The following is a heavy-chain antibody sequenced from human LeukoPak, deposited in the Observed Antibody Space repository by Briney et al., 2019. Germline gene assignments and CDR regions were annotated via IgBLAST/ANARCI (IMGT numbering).Heavy chain of an antibody. D-gene: IGHD5-24*01. CDR2: INPSGGST. CDR1: GYTFTSYY. V-gene: IGHV1-46*01. CDR3: ARGRDGYNYYHYYYYMDV. Sequence: ASVKVSCKASGYTFTSYYMHWVRQAPGQGLEWMGIINPSGGSTSYAQKFQGRVTMTRDMSTSTVYMELSSLRSEDTAVYYCARGRDGYNYYHYYYYMDVWAKGPRSPSP. J-gene: IGHJ6*03.